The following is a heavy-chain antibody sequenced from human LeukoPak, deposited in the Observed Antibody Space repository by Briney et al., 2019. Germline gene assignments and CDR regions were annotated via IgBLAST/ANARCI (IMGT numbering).Heavy chain of an antibody. CDR3: ARGNAGHCTGTTCYPFDY. D-gene: IGHD2-2*01. J-gene: IGHJ4*02. CDR1: GFTFSSYA. CDR2: ISGSDPGT. V-gene: IGHV3-23*01. Sequence: PGGSLRLSCAASGFTFSSYAMSYVHQVPGKGLEWVSAISGSDPGTYYADSVKGRFTIFRDNSRSTLHLQMNSLRVEDTAVYYCARGNAGHCTGTTCYPFDYWGQGTLVTVSS.